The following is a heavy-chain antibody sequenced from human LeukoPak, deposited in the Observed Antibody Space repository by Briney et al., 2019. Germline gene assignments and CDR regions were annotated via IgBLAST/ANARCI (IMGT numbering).Heavy chain of an antibody. Sequence: SETLSLTCTVSGGSISSSSYYWGWIRQPPGEGLEWIGSINYSGSTYYNPSLKSRVTISLNTSKNHFSLKLSSVTAADTAVFYCARGLYSGSPLSFDSWGQGTLVTVSS. CDR1: GGSISSSSYY. CDR2: INYSGST. J-gene: IGHJ4*02. V-gene: IGHV4-39*02. CDR3: ARGLYSGSPLSFDS. D-gene: IGHD1-26*01.